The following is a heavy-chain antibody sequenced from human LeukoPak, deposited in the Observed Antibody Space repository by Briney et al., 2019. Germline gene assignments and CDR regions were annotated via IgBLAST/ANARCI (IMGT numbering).Heavy chain of an antibody. V-gene: IGHV4-38-2*02. CDR2: ISYSGST. Sequence: SETLSLTCTVSGYSISSGYYWGWIRQPPGKGLEWIGSISYSGSTYYNPSLKSRVTISVDTSKNQFSLKLSSVTAADTAVYYCARGTGIAVADKFDYWGQGTLVTVSS. CDR3: ARGTGIAVADKFDY. CDR1: GYSISSGYY. J-gene: IGHJ4*02. D-gene: IGHD6-19*01.